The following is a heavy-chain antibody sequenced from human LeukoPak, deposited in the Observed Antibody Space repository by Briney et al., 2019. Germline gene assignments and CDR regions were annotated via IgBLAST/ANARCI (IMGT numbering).Heavy chain of an antibody. J-gene: IGHJ4*02. CDR3: ARGGGWLQLSV. CDR1: GGSISSYY. V-gene: IGHV4-59*01. D-gene: IGHD2-15*01. CDR2: IYYSGST. Sequence: SETLSLTCTVSGGSISSYYWSWIWQPPGKGLEWIGYIYYSGSTNYNPSLKSRVTISVDTSRNQFSLKLSSVTAADTAVYYCARGGGWLQLSVWGQGTLVTVDS.